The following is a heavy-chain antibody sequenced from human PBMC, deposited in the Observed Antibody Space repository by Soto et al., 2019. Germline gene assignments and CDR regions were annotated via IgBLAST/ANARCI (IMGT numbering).Heavy chain of an antibody. CDR1: GASISSYF. J-gene: IGHJ4*02. Sequence: QVQLQESGPGLVKPSETLSLTCTVSGASISSYFWNWIRQTPGKGLEWIGYIYHTGSTKNNPSLKSRVTISIDTSTNQFSLKLNSMTAADTAVYYCVRAAHYNDYVFEDWGQGILVTVSS. CDR3: VRAAHYNDYVFED. D-gene: IGHD4-17*01. CDR2: IYHTGST. V-gene: IGHV4-59*01.